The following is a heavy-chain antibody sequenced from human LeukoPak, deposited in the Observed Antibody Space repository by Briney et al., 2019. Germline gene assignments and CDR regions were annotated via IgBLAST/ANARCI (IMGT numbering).Heavy chain of an antibody. J-gene: IGHJ4*02. CDR3: ARSVGATPLDY. D-gene: IGHD1-26*01. V-gene: IGHV5-51*01. Sequence: GESLKISCKGSGYSFSSYWIAWVRQMPGKGLEWMGIIYPSDSETTYSPSFQGQVTISADKSINTAYLQWSSLRASDTAMYYCARSVGATPLDYWSQGTLVTVSS. CDR2: IYPSDSET. CDR1: GYSFSSYW.